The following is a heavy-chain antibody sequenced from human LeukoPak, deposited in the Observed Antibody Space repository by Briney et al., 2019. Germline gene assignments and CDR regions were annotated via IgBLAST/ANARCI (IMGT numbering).Heavy chain of an antibody. D-gene: IGHD6-13*01. Sequence: ASETLSLTCAVYGGSFSGYYWSWVRQPPGKGLEWIGEINHSGSTNYNPSLKSRVTISVDTSKNQFSLKLSSVTAADTAVYYCARGRGSWLAYNWFDPWGQGTLVTVSP. CDR2: INHSGST. CDR3: ARGRGSWLAYNWFDP. CDR1: GGSFSGYY. V-gene: IGHV4-34*01. J-gene: IGHJ5*02.